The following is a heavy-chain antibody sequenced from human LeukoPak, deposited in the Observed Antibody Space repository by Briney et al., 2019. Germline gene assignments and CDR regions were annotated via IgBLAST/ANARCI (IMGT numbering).Heavy chain of an antibody. Sequence: SETLSLTCAVSGVSMGSGGYSWSWVRQAPGKGLEWIGYIYYSGSSYYNPSLKSRVTIPMDRSKNQVSLRLTSLTAADTAVYYCVSAYCGGDCYHSPLANWGPGILVIVSS. CDR1: GVSMGSGGYS. CDR2: IYYSGSS. V-gene: IGHV4-30-2*01. J-gene: IGHJ4*02. D-gene: IGHD2-21*02. CDR3: VSAYCGGDCYHSPLAN.